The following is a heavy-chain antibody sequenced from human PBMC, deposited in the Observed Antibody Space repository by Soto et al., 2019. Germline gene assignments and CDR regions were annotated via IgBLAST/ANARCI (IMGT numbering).Heavy chain of an antibody. CDR3: ARVRGPYCGGDCYPPTPNWFDP. D-gene: IGHD2-21*02. J-gene: IGHJ5*02. CDR1: GYTFTSYG. V-gene: IGHV1-18*01. CDR2: ISAYNGNT. Sequence: ASVKVSCKASGYTFTSYGISWVRQAPGQGLEWMGWISAYNGNTNYAQKLQGRVTMTTDTSTSTAYMELRSLRSDDTAVYYCARVRGPYCGGDCYPPTPNWFDPWGQGTLVTVSS.